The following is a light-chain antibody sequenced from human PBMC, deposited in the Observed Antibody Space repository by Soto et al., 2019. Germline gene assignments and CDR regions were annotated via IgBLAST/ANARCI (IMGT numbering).Light chain of an antibody. CDR2: DAS. Sequence: DIQMTQSPSTLSASVGDRVTITCRASQSISSWLAWYQQKPGKAPKLLIYDASSLESGVPSRFSGSGSGTEFTLTISSLHPDDFATYYCQQYHSYSETFGQGTKVDIK. CDR3: QQYHSYSET. V-gene: IGKV1-5*01. CDR1: QSISSW. J-gene: IGKJ1*01.